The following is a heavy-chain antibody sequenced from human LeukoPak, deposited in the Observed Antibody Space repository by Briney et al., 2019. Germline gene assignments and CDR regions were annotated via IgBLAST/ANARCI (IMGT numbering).Heavy chain of an antibody. J-gene: IGHJ4*02. CDR1: GYTFTSYG. CDR2: ISGHEGKT. Sequence: ASVKVSCKASGYTFTSYGISWFRQAPRQGLEWMGWISGHEGKTNYAQKFQGRVTVTTDTFTTTAYMEMRSLRSDDTAVYYCARDWDGDSHIITDYWGQGTLVTVSS. D-gene: IGHD3-10*01. CDR3: ARDWDGDSHIITDY. V-gene: IGHV1-18*01.